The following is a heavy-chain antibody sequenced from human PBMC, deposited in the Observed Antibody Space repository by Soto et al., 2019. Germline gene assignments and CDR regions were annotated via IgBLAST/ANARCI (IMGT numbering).Heavy chain of an antibody. CDR2: TYYNGDT. J-gene: IGHJ4*02. V-gene: IGHV4-61*08. Sequence: AETLSLTCTVSDDSFIGAEYYWSCIRQPLGKGPEWIGYTYYNGDTKYNPALRSRVTMSEDTSKNQFSLRLSSVTAADTAVYFCARGPAYIDGWRTFDLWGRGILVTVSS. D-gene: IGHD6-19*01. CDR3: ARGPAYIDGWRTFDL. CDR1: DDSFIGAEYY.